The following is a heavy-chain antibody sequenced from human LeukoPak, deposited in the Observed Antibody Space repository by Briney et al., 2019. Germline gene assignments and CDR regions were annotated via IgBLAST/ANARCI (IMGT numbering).Heavy chain of an antibody. Sequence: SVKVSCKASGGAFTSYAISWVRQAPGQGLEWMGRIIPIFGTANYAQKFQGRVTITTDESTSTAYMELSSLRSEDTAVYYCASTDMVLGYYFDYWGQGTLVTVSS. CDR3: ASTDMVLGYYFDY. CDR2: IIPIFGTA. CDR1: GGAFTSYA. J-gene: IGHJ4*02. V-gene: IGHV1-69*05. D-gene: IGHD5/OR15-5a*01.